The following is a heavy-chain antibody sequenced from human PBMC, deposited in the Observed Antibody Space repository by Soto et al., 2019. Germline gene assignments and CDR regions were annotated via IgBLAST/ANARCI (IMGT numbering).Heavy chain of an antibody. CDR3: ARRYGTTFDY. Sequence: SETQSLTCTVSGGSISSYYWSWIRQPPGKGLEWIGYIYYSGSTNYNPSLKSRVTISVDTSKNQFSLKLSSVTAADTAVYYCARRYGTTFDYWGQGTLVTVSS. J-gene: IGHJ4*02. CDR2: IYYSGST. D-gene: IGHD1-7*01. CDR1: GGSISSYY. V-gene: IGHV4-59*01.